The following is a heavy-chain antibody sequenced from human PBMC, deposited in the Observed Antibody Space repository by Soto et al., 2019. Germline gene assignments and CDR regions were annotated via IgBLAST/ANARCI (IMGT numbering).Heavy chain of an antibody. CDR3: ARDNWCSGGSCHGKVGAFDI. D-gene: IGHD2-15*01. Sequence: DSVKVSCKASGYTFTGYYMHWVRQAPGQGLEWMGWINPNSGGTNYAQKFQGWVTMTRDTSISTAYMELSRLRSDDTAVYYCARDNWCSGGSCHGKVGAFDIWGQGTMVTVS. CDR1: GYTFTGYY. J-gene: IGHJ3*02. V-gene: IGHV1-2*04. CDR2: INPNSGGT.